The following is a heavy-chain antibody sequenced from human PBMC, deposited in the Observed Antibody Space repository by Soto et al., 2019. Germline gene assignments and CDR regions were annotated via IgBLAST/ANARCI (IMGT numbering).Heavy chain of an antibody. CDR2: INPSGGST. CDR3: ARDLPGIAAAGTYYYYYGMDV. V-gene: IGHV1-46*01. J-gene: IGHJ6*02. D-gene: IGHD6-13*01. CDR1: GYTFTSYY. Sequence: ASVKVSCKASGYTFTSYYMHWVRQAPGQGLEGMGIINPSGGSTSYAQKFQGRVTMTRDTSTSTVYMELSSLRSEDTAVYYCARDLPGIAAAGTYYYYYGMDVWGQGTTVTVSS.